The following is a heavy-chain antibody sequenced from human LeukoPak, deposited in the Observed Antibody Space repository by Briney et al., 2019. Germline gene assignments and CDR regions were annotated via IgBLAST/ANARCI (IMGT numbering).Heavy chain of an antibody. Sequence: PGGSLRLSCAASGFTFSSYWMHWVRQAPGKGLEWVSSISRSSSYIYYADSVKGRFTISRDNAKNSLYLQMNSLRAEDTAVYYCARDGRWELLGGYFDYWGQGTLVTVSS. CDR2: ISRSSSYI. V-gene: IGHV3-21*01. J-gene: IGHJ4*02. CDR3: ARDGRWELLGGYFDY. D-gene: IGHD1-26*01. CDR1: GFTFSSYW.